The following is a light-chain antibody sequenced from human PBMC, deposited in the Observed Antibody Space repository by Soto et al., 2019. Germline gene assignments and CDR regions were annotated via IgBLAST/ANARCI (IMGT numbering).Light chain of an antibody. CDR3: QQYNNWPLT. CDR1: QSLSSN. CDR2: GAS. Sequence: EIVMTQSPATLSVSPGERATLSCRASQSLSSNLAWYQQNPGQAPRLLISGASTRATGIPARFSGSGSGTEFTLTISSLQSEDFAVYYCQQYNNWPLTFGGGNKVEIK. J-gene: IGKJ4*01. V-gene: IGKV3-15*01.